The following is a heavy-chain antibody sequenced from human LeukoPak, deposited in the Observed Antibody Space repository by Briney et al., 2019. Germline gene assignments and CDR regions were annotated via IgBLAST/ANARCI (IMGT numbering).Heavy chain of an antibody. CDR1: GFSLCSYA. D-gene: IGHD1-26*01. V-gene: IGHV3-30-3*01. CDR2: VSFGERNK. J-gene: IGHJ4*02. Sequence: GGSLRLSCEASGFSLCSYAFLWVRPAPGKGRVGGSFVSFGERNKQYTLPVRGSFTISRDNSKNTLYLQMNSVTYEDAAVYFCVRIVGHTTTDFWGQGTIVTVSS. CDR3: VRIVGHTTTDF.